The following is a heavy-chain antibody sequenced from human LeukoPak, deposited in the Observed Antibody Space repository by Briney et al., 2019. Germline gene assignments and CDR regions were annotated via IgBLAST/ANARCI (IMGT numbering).Heavy chain of an antibody. CDR3: ASGTDTAMGDYGMDV. CDR1: GGTFSSYA. V-gene: IGHV1-69*01. Sequence: ASVKVSCKASGGTFSSYAISWVRQAPGQGLEWMGGIIPIFGTANYAQKFQGRVTITADESTSTAYMELSSLRSEDTAVYYCASGTDTAMGDYGMDVWGKGTTVTVSS. J-gene: IGHJ6*04. D-gene: IGHD5-18*01. CDR2: IIPIFGTA.